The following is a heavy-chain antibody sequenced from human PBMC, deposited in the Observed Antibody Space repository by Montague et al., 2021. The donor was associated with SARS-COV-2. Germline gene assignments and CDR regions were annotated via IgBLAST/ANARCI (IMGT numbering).Heavy chain of an antibody. CDR1: GGSISGYY. V-gene: IGHV4-4*07. J-gene: IGHJ4*02. D-gene: IGHD1-20*01. CDR3: VRDQRRSNWNYPDY. CDR2: IYNSGST. Sequence: SETLSLTCTVSGGSISGYYWSWFRQSAGKGLEWIGRIYNSGSTSYNPSLKSRVTMSVYTSKNQFSLKLSSVTAADTAVYYCVRDQRRSNWNYPDYWGQGTRVTVSS.